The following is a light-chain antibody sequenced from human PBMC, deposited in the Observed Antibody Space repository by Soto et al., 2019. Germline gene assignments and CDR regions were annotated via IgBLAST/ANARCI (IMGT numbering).Light chain of an antibody. V-gene: IGKV1-27*01. Sequence: DLQMTQSPSSLSASVGDRVTITCRASQDISNYLAWYQQKPGKVPKLLIYAASTLQSGVPSRFSGSGSGTDFTLTISSLQPEDVATYYCQNYNSAPPLTFGGGTKVEIK. CDR2: AAS. CDR3: QNYNSAPPLT. J-gene: IGKJ4*01. CDR1: QDISNY.